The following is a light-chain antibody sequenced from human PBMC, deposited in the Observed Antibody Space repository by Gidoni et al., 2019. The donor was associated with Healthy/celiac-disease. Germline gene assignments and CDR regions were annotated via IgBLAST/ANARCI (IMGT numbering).Light chain of an antibody. Sequence: HLALTQSPSASASLGPSVMLTCTLSSGHSSYAIAWHQQQPEKGPRYLMKLNSDGSHSKGDGIPDRFSGSSSGAERYLTISSLQSEDEADYYCQTWGTGSWVFGGGTKLTVL. CDR2: LNSDGSH. V-gene: IGLV4-69*01. CDR3: QTWGTGSWV. CDR1: SGHSSYA. J-gene: IGLJ3*02.